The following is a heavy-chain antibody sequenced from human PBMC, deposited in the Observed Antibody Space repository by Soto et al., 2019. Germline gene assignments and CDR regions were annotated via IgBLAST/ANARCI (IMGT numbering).Heavy chain of an antibody. CDR3: AKDDYGSGSYYNALIDY. V-gene: IGHV3-23*04. CDR2: ISGSGGST. J-gene: IGHJ4*02. CDR1: GFTFSSYG. D-gene: IGHD3-10*01. Sequence: VQLVESGGGVVQPGRSLRLSCAASGFTFSSYGMHWVRQAPGKGLEWVSAISGSGGSTYYADSVKGRFTISRDNSKNTLYLQMNSLRAEDTAVYYCAKDDYGSGSYYNALIDYWGQGTLVTVSS.